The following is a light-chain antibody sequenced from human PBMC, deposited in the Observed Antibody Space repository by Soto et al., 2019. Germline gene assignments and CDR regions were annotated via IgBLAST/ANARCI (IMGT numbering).Light chain of an antibody. Sequence: EIVLTQSPGTLSLSPGERATLSCRASQSVSNNYLACYQQRPGQAPRLPIYGASHRATGISARFSGSGSGTDFTLAISSLEPEDFAVYNCQQSSNWPPVTFGGGTKVDIK. CDR2: GAS. V-gene: IGKV3-11*01. CDR1: QSVSNNY. CDR3: QQSSNWPPVT. J-gene: IGKJ4*02.